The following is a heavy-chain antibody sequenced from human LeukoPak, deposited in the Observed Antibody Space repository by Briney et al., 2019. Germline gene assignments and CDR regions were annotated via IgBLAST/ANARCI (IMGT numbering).Heavy chain of an antibody. Sequence: PGGSLRLSCAASGFTFSSYGMHWVRQAPGKGLEWVAVIWYDGSNKYYADSVKGRFTISRDNAKNSLYLQMNSLRAEDTALYYCARATGYDATFDYWGQGTLVTVSS. V-gene: IGHV3-33*01. CDR1: GFTFSSYG. J-gene: IGHJ4*02. CDR2: IWYDGSNK. CDR3: ARATGYDATFDY. D-gene: IGHD6-13*01.